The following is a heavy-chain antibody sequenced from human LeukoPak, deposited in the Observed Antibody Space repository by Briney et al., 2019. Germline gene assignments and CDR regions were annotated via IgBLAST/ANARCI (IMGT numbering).Heavy chain of an antibody. CDR3: ARGSLRYSSSWYSDY. J-gene: IGHJ4*02. Sequence: SQTLSLTCAISGDSVSSNSATWLWIRQSPSRGLEWLGRTYYRSKWYNDYAVSVKSRITINPDTSKNQFSLKLSSVTAADTAVYYCARGSLRYSSSWYSDYWGQGTLVTVSS. CDR2: TYYRSKWYN. CDR1: GDSVSSNSAT. D-gene: IGHD6-13*01. V-gene: IGHV6-1*01.